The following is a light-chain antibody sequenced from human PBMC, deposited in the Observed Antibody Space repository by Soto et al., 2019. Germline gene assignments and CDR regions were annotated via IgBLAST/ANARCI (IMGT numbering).Light chain of an antibody. Sequence: QSVLTQPASVSGSPGQSITISCTGTSSDVGGYNYVSWYQQHPGKAPKLMIYDVSNRPSGVSNRFSGSKSGNTAXLTISGLQAEDEADYYCSSYTSSSTPVFGTGTKLTVL. V-gene: IGLV2-14*01. CDR2: DVS. J-gene: IGLJ1*01. CDR1: SSDVGGYNY. CDR3: SSYTSSSTPV.